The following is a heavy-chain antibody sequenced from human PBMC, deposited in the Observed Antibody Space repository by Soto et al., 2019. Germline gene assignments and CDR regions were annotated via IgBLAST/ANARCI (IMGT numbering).Heavy chain of an antibody. V-gene: IGHV4-34*01. CDR1: GGSFSGHY. CDR2: INHVGGT. Sequence: QVQLQQWGAGLLKPSETLSLTCAVYGGSFSGHYWNWIRQPPGKGLEWIGEINHVGGTNYNPSLKSRVTISLGTSKNHFSLRLASVTAADTAVYYCARGHYDLWSGYRPRGHFDYWGQGTLVTVSS. J-gene: IGHJ4*02. D-gene: IGHD3-3*01. CDR3: ARGHYDLWSGYRPRGHFDY.